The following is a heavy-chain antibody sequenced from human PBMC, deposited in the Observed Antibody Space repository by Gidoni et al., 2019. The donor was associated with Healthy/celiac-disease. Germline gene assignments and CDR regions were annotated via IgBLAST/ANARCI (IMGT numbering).Heavy chain of an antibody. V-gene: IGHV4-39*07. CDR1: GGSVSSISYY. Sequence: QLQLQESGPGLVKPSEHLSVTCTVSGGSVSSISYYWGWIRQPPGKGLEWIGSIYYRGSTYYNPSHKSRVTISVDTSKNQSSLKLSSVTAADTAVYYCARGYNWNYQASPHNWFDPWGQGTLVTVSS. D-gene: IGHD1-7*01. CDR3: ARGYNWNYQASPHNWFDP. J-gene: IGHJ5*02. CDR2: IYYRGST.